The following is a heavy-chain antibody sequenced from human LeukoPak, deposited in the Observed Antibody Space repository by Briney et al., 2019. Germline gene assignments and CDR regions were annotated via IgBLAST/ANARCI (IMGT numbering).Heavy chain of an antibody. J-gene: IGHJ4*02. CDR1: GFTFDDYG. CDR3: ARDSGKGYFHISFNH. Sequence: GGSLRLSCAASGFTFDDYGMSWVRQAPGKGLEWVSGINWNGGSTGYADSVKGRFTISRDNAKNSLYLQMNSLRAEDTALYYCARDSGKGYFHISFNHWGQGTLVTVSS. CDR2: INWNGGST. V-gene: IGHV3-20*04. D-gene: IGHD1-14*01.